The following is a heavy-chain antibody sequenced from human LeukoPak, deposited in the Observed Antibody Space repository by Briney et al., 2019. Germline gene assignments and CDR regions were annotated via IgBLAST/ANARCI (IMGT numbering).Heavy chain of an antibody. CDR1: GGSISSSSYY. Sequence: SETLSLTCTVSGGSISSSSYYWGWIRQPPGKGLEWIGSIYYSGSTYYNPSLKSRVTISVDTSKNQFSLKLSSVTAADTAVYYCARGGYYSNVDYWGQGTLVTVSS. D-gene: IGHD3-3*01. V-gene: IGHV4-39*01. CDR2: IYYSGST. CDR3: ARGGYYSNVDY. J-gene: IGHJ4*02.